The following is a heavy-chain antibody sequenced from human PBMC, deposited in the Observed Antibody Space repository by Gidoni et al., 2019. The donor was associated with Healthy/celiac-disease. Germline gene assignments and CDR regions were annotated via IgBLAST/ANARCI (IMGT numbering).Heavy chain of an antibody. J-gene: IGHJ6*02. V-gene: IGHV3-53*01. CDR1: GFTVSSNY. Sequence: EVQLVESGGGLIQPGGSLRLSCAASGFTVSSNYMSWVRQAPGKGLEWVSVISSGGRTYYADSVKGRFTISRDNAKNTLYLQMNSLRAEDTAVYYCVSYYDSSGYSKPRDYYYGMDVWGQGTTVTVSS. D-gene: IGHD3-22*01. CDR2: ISSGGRT. CDR3: VSYYDSSGYSKPRDYYYGMDV.